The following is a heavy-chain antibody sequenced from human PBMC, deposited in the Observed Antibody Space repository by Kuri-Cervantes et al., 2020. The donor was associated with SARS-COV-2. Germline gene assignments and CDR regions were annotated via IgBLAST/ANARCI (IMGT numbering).Heavy chain of an antibody. CDR3: ARETILPPDYYGMDV. CDR2: ISGDGGST. J-gene: IGHJ6*02. CDR1: GFTFDDYA. V-gene: IGHV3-43*02. Sequence: GESLKISCAASGFTFDDYAMHWVRQAPGKGLEWVSLISGDGGSTYYADSVKGRFTISRDNSKNSLYLQMNSLRAEDTAVYYCARETILPPDYYGMDVWGQGTTVTVSS. D-gene: IGHD1-1*01.